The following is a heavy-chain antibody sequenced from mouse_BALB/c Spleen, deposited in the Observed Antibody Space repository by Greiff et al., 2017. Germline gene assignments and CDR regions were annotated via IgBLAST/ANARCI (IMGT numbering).Heavy chain of an antibody. Sequence: QVQLQQSGAELVRPGVSVKISCKGSGYTFTDYAMHWVKQSHAKSLEWIGVISTYYGDASYNQKFKGKATMTVDKSSSTAYMELARLTSEDSAIYYCARGAYGYRNYFDYWGQGTTLTVSS. D-gene: IGHD1-2*01. CDR1: GYTFTDYA. CDR2: ISTYYGDA. CDR3: ARGAYGYRNYFDY. J-gene: IGHJ2*01. V-gene: IGHV1S137*01.